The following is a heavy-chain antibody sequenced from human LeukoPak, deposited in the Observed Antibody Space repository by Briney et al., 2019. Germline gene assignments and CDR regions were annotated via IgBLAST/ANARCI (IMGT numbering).Heavy chain of an antibody. CDR2: ISYDGSNK. CDR1: GFTFSSYG. V-gene: IGHV3-30*03. CDR3: ARALITGTYFDY. Sequence: GGSLRLSCAASGFTFSSYGMHWVRQAPGKGLEWVAVISYDGSNKYYADSVKGRFTISRDNSKNTLYLQMNSLRAEDTAVYYCARALITGTYFDYWGQGTLVTVSS. D-gene: IGHD1-20*01. J-gene: IGHJ4*02.